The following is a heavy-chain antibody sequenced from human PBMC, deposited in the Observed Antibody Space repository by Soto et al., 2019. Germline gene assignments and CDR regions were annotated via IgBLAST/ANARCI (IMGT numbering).Heavy chain of an antibody. J-gene: IGHJ6*02. Sequence: GGFLRPCSASSGFTFSCYAMSWVRHAGGKGLEWVSAISGSGGSTYYADSVKGRFTISRDNSKNTLYLQMNSLRAEDTAVYYCAKWDYDFWSGSDYYYYGMDVWGQGTTVT. V-gene: IGHV3-23*01. D-gene: IGHD3-3*01. CDR2: ISGSGGST. CDR1: GFTFSCYA. CDR3: AKWDYDFWSGSDYYYYGMDV.